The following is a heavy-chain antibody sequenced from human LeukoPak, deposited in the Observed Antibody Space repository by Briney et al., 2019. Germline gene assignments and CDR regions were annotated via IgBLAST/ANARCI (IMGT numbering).Heavy chain of an antibody. CDR2: INHSGST. V-gene: IGHV4-34*01. D-gene: IGHD3-10*01. J-gene: IGHJ6*03. Sequence: PSETLSLTCAVYGGSFSGYYWSWIRQPPGKGLEWIGEINHSGSTNYNPSLKSRVTISVDTSKNQFSLKLSSVTAADTAVYYCARGRWNGSGSYYNFYYYYMDVWGKGTTVTVSS. CDR1: GGSFSGYY. CDR3: ARGRWNGSGSYYNFYYYYMDV.